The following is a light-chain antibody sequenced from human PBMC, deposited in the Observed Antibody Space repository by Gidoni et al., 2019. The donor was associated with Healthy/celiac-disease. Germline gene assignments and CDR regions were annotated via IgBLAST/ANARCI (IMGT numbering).Light chain of an antibody. CDR3: QQRSNWPT. J-gene: IGKJ4*01. CDR1: QSVSSY. CDR2: DAS. V-gene: IGKV3-11*01. Sequence: ESVLTQSPATLSLSPGERATLSCRASQSVSSYLAWYQQKPGQAPRLLLYDASNRATGIPARFSGSGSGTDFTLTISSLEPEDFAVYYCQQRSNWPTFGGGTKVEIK.